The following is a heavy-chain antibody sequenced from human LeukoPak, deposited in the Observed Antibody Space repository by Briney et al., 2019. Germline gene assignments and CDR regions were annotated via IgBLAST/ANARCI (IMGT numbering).Heavy chain of an antibody. J-gene: IGHJ4*02. CDR2: ISGSGGST. Sequence: GGSLRLSCAASGFTFSSYDMSWVRQAPGKGLEWVSAISGSGGSTYYADSVKGRFTISRDNSKNTLYLQMNSLRAEDTLVYYCAKGGGWERQKFDYWGQGTLVTVSS. CDR1: GFTFSSYD. D-gene: IGHD1-26*01. V-gene: IGHV3-23*01. CDR3: AKGGGWERQKFDY.